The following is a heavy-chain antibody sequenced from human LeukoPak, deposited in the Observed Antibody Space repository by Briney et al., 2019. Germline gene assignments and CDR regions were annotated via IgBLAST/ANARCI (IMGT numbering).Heavy chain of an antibody. CDR1: GFTFSSYS. V-gene: IGHV4-34*01. CDR2: INHSGST. CDR3: ARLERRFNYFDY. J-gene: IGHJ4*02. D-gene: IGHD1-1*01. Sequence: GSLRLSCAASGFTFSSYSMNWVRQPPGKGLEWIGEINHSGSTNYNPSLKSRVTISVDTSKNQFSLKLSSVTAADTAVYYCARLERRFNYFDYWGQGTLVTVSS.